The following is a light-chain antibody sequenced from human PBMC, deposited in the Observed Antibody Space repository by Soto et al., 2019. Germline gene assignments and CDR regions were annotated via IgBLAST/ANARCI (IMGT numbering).Light chain of an antibody. J-gene: IGLJ1*01. CDR2: DVS. CDR1: SSDVGAYNY. V-gene: IGLV2-14*01. Sequence: QSVLTQPASVSGSPGQSITISCTGTSSDVGAYNYDSWYQQYPGEAPKVIIYDVSHRPAGVSNRFSGSKSGNTASLTISGLQTQDEADYYCSSYPSATTYVFGTGNKVTVL. CDR3: SSYPSATTYV.